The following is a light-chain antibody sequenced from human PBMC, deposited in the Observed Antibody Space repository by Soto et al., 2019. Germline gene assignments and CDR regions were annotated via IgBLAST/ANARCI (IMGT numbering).Light chain of an antibody. CDR3: SSYTNINTRACV. Sequence: QSALTQPASVSGSPGQSITISCTGTSGDIGSYNRVSWYQQHPGKAPKLIIYEVTDRPSGVSNRFSGPKSGNTASLTISGLQAEDEAEYHCSSYTNINTRACVFGTGTKVTVL. CDR1: SGDIGSYNR. CDR2: EVT. V-gene: IGLV2-14*01. J-gene: IGLJ1*01.